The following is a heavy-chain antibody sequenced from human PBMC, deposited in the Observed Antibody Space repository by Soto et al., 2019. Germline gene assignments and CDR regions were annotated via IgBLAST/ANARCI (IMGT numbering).Heavy chain of an antibody. CDR1: GYTFTSYY. J-gene: IGHJ4*02. V-gene: IGHV1-46*01. CDR2: INPSGGST. D-gene: IGHD2-8*01. CDR3: ARPPYPGCINAVCYPLDY. Sequence: QVQLVQSGAEVKKPGASVKISCKASGYTFTSYYMHWVRQAPGQGLEWMGIINPSGGSTHYAQKLQGRVAMTRDTSTSTVYMALNSLRSEDTAVYYCARPPYPGCINAVCYPLDYWGQGTLVTVSS.